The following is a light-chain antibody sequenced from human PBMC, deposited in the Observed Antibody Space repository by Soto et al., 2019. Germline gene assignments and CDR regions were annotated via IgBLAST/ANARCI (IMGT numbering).Light chain of an antibody. V-gene: IGKV3-11*01. CDR2: DAS. J-gene: IGKJ4*01. Sequence: EIVLTQSPATLSLSPGERATLSCRASQSVSSDLAWYQQKPGQAPRLLIYDASNRAAGIPARFSGSGSGTDFSLTISSLGPEDCAVYYCQQRRNWPQLTFGGGTKVEIK. CDR1: QSVSSD. CDR3: QQRRNWPQLT.